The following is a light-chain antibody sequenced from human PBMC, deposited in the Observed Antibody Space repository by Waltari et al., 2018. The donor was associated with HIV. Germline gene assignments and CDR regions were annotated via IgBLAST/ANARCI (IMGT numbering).Light chain of an antibody. Sequence: QSALTQPASVSGSPGQSITISCTGTSNDVGSSNYVSWHQQHPGEAPKLIIHDVSDRPSGISNRFSGSKSGNTASLTISGLQTEDEADYYCSSYTSSTTYVIGTGTRVTVL. V-gene: IGLV2-14*03. J-gene: IGLJ1*01. CDR3: SSYTSSTTYV. CDR2: DVS. CDR1: SNDVGSSNY.